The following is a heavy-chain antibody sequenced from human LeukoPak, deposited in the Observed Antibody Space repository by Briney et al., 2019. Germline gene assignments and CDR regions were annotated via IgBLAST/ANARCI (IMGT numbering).Heavy chain of an antibody. D-gene: IGHD4-17*01. J-gene: IGHJ4*02. Sequence: GGSLRLSCAASGFTFSSYGMHWVRQAPGKGLEWVAFIRYDGSNKYYADSVKGRFTISRDNSKNTLYLQMNSLRAGDTAVYYCAKDHDYGDYSGFYFDYWGQGTLVTVSS. CDR2: IRYDGSNK. V-gene: IGHV3-30*02. CDR1: GFTFSSYG. CDR3: AKDHDYGDYSGFYFDY.